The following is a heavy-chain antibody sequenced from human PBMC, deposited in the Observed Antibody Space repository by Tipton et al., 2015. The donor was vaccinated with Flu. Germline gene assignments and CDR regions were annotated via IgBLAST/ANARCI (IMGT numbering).Heavy chain of an antibody. Sequence: TLSLTCTVSGGSISTYYWSWIRQPPGKGLEWIGYIYYNGNTNYNPSLKSRVTISVDTPKNQFSLKLTSVTAADTAVYYCARGSGSGTYVIFDYWGQGTLVTVSS. CDR2: IYYNGNT. J-gene: IGHJ4*02. D-gene: IGHD3-10*01. V-gene: IGHV4-59*12. CDR3: ARGSGSGTYVIFDY. CDR1: GGSISTYY.